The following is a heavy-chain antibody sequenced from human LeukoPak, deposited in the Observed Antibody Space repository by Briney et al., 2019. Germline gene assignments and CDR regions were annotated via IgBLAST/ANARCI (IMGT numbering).Heavy chain of an antibody. Sequence: PSETLSLTCTVSGGSISSGAYYWTWIRQLPGKGPEWIGYIYYSGSTYYRPSLKSRVTISVDTSKKQCSLKLNSVTAADTAVYYCARSGGYSFDYWGQGTLVTVSS. J-gene: IGHJ4*02. D-gene: IGHD5-12*01. V-gene: IGHV4-31*03. CDR3: ARSGGYSFDY. CDR2: IYYSGST. CDR1: GGSISSGAYY.